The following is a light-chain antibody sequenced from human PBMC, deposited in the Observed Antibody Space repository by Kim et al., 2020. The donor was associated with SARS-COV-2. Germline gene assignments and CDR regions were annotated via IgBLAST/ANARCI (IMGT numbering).Light chain of an antibody. CDR3: QKYNSAPPYT. CDR2: AAS. CDR1: QGISNY. V-gene: IGKV1-27*01. Sequence: DIQMTQSPSSLSASVGDRVTITCRASQGISNYLVWYQQKPGTVPKLLIYAASVLQSGVPSRFSGSGSGTDFTLTISSLQPEDVATYYCQKYNSAPPYTFGQGTKLEI. J-gene: IGKJ2*01.